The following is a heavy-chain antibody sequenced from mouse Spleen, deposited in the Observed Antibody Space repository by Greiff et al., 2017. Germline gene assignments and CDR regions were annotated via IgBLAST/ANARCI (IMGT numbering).Heavy chain of an antibody. CDR2: IYPGDGDT. CDR1: GYAFSSSW. J-gene: IGHJ2*01. CDR3: ARGDGNYCFDY. D-gene: IGHD2-1*01. Sequence: VKLMESGPELVKPGASVKISCKASGYAFSSSWMNWVKQRPGKGLEWIGRIYPGDGDTNYNGKFKGKATLTADKSSSTAYMQLSSLTSEDSAVYFCARGDGNYCFDYWGQGTTLTVSS. V-gene: IGHV1-82*01.